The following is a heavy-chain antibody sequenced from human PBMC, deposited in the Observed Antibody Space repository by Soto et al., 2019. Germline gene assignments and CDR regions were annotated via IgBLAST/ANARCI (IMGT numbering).Heavy chain of an antibody. V-gene: IGHV5-51*01. J-gene: IGHJ6*02. Sequence: GEALKISGKASGYSFRSYWIGRVGPMPGKSLELMGIIYPGDSDTKYSPSLQGQVTISADTSISTAYLQWTSLKASDTAMYYCARSRRGAYSSGWYSLSGYYNYGIDVWGQGTKVTVSS. CDR3: ARSRRGAYSSGWYSLSGYYNYGIDV. CDR2: IYPGDSDT. CDR1: GYSFRSYW. D-gene: IGHD6-19*01.